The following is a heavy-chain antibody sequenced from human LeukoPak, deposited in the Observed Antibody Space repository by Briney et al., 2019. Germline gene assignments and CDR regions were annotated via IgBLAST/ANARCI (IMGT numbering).Heavy chain of an antibody. D-gene: IGHD2-15*01. CDR2: IKSKTDGGTT. Sequence: GGSLRLSCAASGFTFSNAWMSWVRQAPGKGLEWVGRIKSKTDGGTTDYAAPVKGRFTISRGDSKNTLYLQMNSLKTEDTAVYYCTTDYCSGGSCCHDYWGQGTLVTVSS. V-gene: IGHV3-15*01. J-gene: IGHJ4*02. CDR1: GFTFSNAW. CDR3: TTDYCSGGSCCHDY.